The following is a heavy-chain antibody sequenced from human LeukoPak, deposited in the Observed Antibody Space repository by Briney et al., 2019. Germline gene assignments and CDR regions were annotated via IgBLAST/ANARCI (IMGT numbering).Heavy chain of an antibody. CDR1: GGSISNGGYS. CDR3: AKGYYYGSGTYADPFDF. J-gene: IGHJ4*02. D-gene: IGHD3-10*01. V-gene: IGHV4-30-2*01. Sequence: SQTLSLTCAVSGGSISNGGYSWNWIRQPPGKGLEWIGYIHHSGSTSYNPSLKSRVTISVDRSKNQFSLKLSSVTAADTAVYYCAKGYYYGSGTYADPFDFWGQGALVTVSS. CDR2: IHHSGST.